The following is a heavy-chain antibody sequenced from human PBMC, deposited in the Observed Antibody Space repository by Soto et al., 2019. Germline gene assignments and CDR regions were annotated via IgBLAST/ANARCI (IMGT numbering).Heavy chain of an antibody. CDR1: GGSFSGYY. D-gene: IGHD2-15*01. Sequence: QVQLQQWGAGLLKPSETLSLTCAVYGGSFSGYYWSWIRQPPGKGLEWIGEINHSGSTNYNPSLKSRVTLSVDTSKNQFSLKLSSVTAADTAVYYCARGGRKAGLPRWGQGTLVTVSS. CDR2: INHSGST. J-gene: IGHJ4*02. V-gene: IGHV4-34*01. CDR3: ARGGRKAGLPR.